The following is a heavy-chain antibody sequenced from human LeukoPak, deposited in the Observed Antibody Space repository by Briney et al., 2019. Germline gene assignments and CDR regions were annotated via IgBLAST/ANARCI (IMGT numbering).Heavy chain of an antibody. D-gene: IGHD3-3*01. V-gene: IGHV1-2*02. Sequence: ASVKVSCKASGYIFTGYYIHWVRQAPGQGLEWMGWINPNSGGTDYAQKFQGRVIMTRDTSITTAYMELNSLISDDTAVYYCARGLAIFGVGIPTFFDSWGQGTLVTVSS. CDR2: INPNSGGT. CDR3: ARGLAIFGVGIPTFFDS. CDR1: GYIFTGYY. J-gene: IGHJ4*02.